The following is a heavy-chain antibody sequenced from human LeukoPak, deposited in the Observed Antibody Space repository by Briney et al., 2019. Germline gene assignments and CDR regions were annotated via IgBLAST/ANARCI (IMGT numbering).Heavy chain of an antibody. V-gene: IGHV3-66*01. Sequence: GGSLRLSCVASGFTVSSSYMSWVRQAPGKGLEWVSVIYSGGSTYYADSVKGRFTISRDNAKNTLYLQMNGLRAEDTAVYYCARDLVVTSAYWGQGTLVTVSS. CDR2: IYSGGST. CDR1: GFTVSSSY. D-gene: IGHD2-2*01. CDR3: ARDLVVTSAY. J-gene: IGHJ4*02.